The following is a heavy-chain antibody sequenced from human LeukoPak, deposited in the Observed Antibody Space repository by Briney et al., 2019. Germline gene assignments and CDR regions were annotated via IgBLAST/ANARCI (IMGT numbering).Heavy chain of an antibody. V-gene: IGHV1-46*01. CDR3: AREVLQQQRAFDI. J-gene: IGHJ3*02. CDR1: GYTFTSYY. D-gene: IGHD6-13*01. Sequence: ASVKVSCKASGYTFTSYYMHWVRQAPGQGLEWMGIINPSGGSTSYAQKFQGRVTMTRDTSTSTVYMELRRLRSDDTAVYYCAREVLQQQRAFDIWGQGTMVTVSS. CDR2: INPSGGST.